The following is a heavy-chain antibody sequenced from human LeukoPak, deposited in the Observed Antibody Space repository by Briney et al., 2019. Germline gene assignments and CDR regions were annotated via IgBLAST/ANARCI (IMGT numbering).Heavy chain of an antibody. V-gene: IGHV3-23*01. Sequence: GGSLRLSCAASGFTFSSYEMNWVRQAPGKGLEWVSAISASATSTYSADSVKGRFTISRDNNRNTVFLQMNSLRAEDTAVYYCAKPAEIGSFYYVRGLYFDSWGRGNLVTVSA. D-gene: IGHD1-26*01. CDR3: AKPAEIGSFYYVRGLYFDS. J-gene: IGHJ4*02. CDR2: ISASATST. CDR1: GFTFSSYE.